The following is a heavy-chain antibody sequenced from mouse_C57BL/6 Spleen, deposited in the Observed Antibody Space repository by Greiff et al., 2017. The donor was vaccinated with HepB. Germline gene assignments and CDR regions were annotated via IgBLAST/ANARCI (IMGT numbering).Heavy chain of an antibody. CDR2: ISDGGSYT. CDR3: ARERYYGSSYDCDY. Sequence: EVHLVESGGGLVKPGGSLKLSCAASGFTFSSYAMSWVRQTPEKRLEWVATISDGGSYTYYPDNVKGRFTISRDNAKNNLYLQMSHLKSEDTAMYYCARERYYGSSYDCDYWGQGTTLTVSS. V-gene: IGHV5-4*01. J-gene: IGHJ2*01. D-gene: IGHD1-1*01. CDR1: GFTFSSYA.